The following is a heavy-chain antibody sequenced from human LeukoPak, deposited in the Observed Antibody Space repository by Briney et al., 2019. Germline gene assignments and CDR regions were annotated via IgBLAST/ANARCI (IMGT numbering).Heavy chain of an antibody. CDR2: ISAYNGNT. J-gene: IGHJ4*02. CDR3: ASAGYCSGGSCYPGAPDY. Sequence: GASVKVSCKASGYTFTSYGISWVRQAPGQGLEWMGWISAYNGNTNYAQKLQGRVTMTTDTSTSTAYMELRSLRSDDTAVYYCASAGYCSGGSCYPGAPDYWGQGTLVTVSS. V-gene: IGHV1-18*04. D-gene: IGHD2-15*01. CDR1: GYTFTSYG.